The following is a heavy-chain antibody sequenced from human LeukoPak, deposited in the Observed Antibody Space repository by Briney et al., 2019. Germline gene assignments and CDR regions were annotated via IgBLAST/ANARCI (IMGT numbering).Heavy chain of an antibody. CDR1: GFTISSYS. J-gene: IGHJ4*02. CDR3: ARDWGRSTSCYSD. Sequence: PGGSLRLSCAASGFTISSYSMNWVRRAPGKGLEWVSSISSSGSYIYYADSMKGRFTISRDNAKNSLYLQMNSLRAEDTAVYYCARDWGRSTSCYSDWGQGTLVTVSS. D-gene: IGHD2-2*01. V-gene: IGHV3-21*01. CDR2: ISSSGSYI.